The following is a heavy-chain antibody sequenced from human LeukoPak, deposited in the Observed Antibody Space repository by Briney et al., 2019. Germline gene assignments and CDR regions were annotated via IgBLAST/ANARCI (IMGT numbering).Heavy chain of an antibody. CDR1: GFTVSSNC. CDR3: ARDTNFERDYYYMDV. Sequence: PGGSLRLSCAASGFTVSSNCMSWVRQAPGKGLEWVSVIYSGGSTYYADSVKGRFTISRDNSKNTLYLQMNSLRAEDTAVYYCARDTNFERDYYYMDVWGKGTTVTVSS. J-gene: IGHJ6*03. V-gene: IGHV3-66*02. CDR2: IYSGGST.